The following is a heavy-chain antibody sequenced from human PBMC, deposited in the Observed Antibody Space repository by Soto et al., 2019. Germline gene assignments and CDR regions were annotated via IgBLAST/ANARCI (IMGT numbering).Heavy chain of an antibody. CDR3: AKGAMATSRYYYYYGMDV. D-gene: IGHD5-12*01. J-gene: IGHJ6*02. CDR1: GFTFSSYA. V-gene: IGHV3-23*01. Sequence: EVQLLESGGGLVQPGGSLRLSCAASGFTFSSYAMSWVRQAPGKGLEWVSAISGSGGSTYYADSVKGRFTISRDNSKNTLYLQMNSLRAEDTAVYYCAKGAMATSRYYYYYGMDVWGQGTTVTVSS. CDR2: ISGSGGST.